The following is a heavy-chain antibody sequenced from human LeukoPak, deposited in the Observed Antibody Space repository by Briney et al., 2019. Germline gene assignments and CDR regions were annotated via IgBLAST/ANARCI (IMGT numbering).Heavy chain of an antibody. CDR1: GFTFSSYG. CDR3: AKAENPYYYDARGYVYYYGMDV. V-gene: IGHV3-43*01. D-gene: IGHD3-22*01. CDR2: ISWDGSTT. Sequence: PGGSLRLSCAASGFTFSSYGMHWVRQAPGKGPEWVSLISWDGSTTHHVDSVKGRFAISRDNSKNSLYLEMNSLRPGDTALYYCAKAENPYYYDARGYVYYYGMDVWGQGTMVTVSS. J-gene: IGHJ6*02.